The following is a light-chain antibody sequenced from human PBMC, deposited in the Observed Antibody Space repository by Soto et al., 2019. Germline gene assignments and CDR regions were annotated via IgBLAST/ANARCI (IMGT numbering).Light chain of an antibody. CDR2: EVT. J-gene: IGLJ1*01. CDR3: ISFTVSNNIYV. V-gene: IGLV2-8*01. Sequence: QSVLTQPPSASWSPGQSVTISCTGTSSDIGGYNYVSWYQQHPGKAPKLMIYEVTKRPSGVPDRFSASRSGNTASLTVSGLKAEDEADYYCISFTVSNNIYVFGTGTKLT. CDR1: SSDIGGYNY.